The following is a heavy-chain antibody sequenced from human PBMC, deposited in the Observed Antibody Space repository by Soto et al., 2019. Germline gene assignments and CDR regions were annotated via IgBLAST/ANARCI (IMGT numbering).Heavy chain of an antibody. D-gene: IGHD3-3*01. CDR1: GFNFSSYA. J-gene: IGHJ6*02. CDR2: ISYDRSNK. V-gene: IGHV3-30-3*01. CDR3: ARVTNRAGGATFLYGMDV. Sequence: GGSLRLSCAASGFNFSSYAMHWVRQAPGKGLEWVAVISYDRSNKYYADSVKGRFTISRDNSKNTLYLQMNSLRAEDTAVYYCARVTNRAGGATFLYGMDVWGQGTTVTVSS.